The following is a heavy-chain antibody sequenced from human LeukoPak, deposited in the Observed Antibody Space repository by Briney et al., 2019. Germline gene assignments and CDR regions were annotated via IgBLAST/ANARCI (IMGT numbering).Heavy chain of an antibody. Sequence: SETLSLTCTVSGGSISSSSYYWGWIRQPPGKGLEWIGNIYYSGSTNYNPSLKSRVAMSVDTSKNQFSLNLTSVTAADTAVYYCARRRLLYFDDPWGQGTLVTISS. J-gene: IGHJ5*02. CDR1: GGSISSSSYY. CDR3: ARRRLLYFDDP. V-gene: IGHV4-39*01. D-gene: IGHD3-3*01. CDR2: IYYSGST.